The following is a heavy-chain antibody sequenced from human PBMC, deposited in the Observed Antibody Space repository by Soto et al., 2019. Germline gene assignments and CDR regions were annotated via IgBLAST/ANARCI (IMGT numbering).Heavy chain of an antibody. CDR3: KPTRGRNYYGLDV. CDR1: GGSISSSNW. CDR2: IYHSGST. V-gene: IGHV4-4*02. J-gene: IGHJ6*02. D-gene: IGHD1-26*01. Sequence: PSETLSLTCAVSGGSISSSNWWSWVRQPPGKGLEWIGEIYHSGSTNYNPSLKSRVTISVDKSKNQFSLKLSSVTAADTAVYYCKPTRGRNYYGLDVWGQGTMVTVSS.